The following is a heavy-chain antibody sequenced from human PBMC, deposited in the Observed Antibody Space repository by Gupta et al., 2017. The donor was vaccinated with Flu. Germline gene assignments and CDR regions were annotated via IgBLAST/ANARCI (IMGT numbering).Heavy chain of an antibody. CDR2: ITGSGSAT. V-gene: IGHV3-23*01. CDR1: GFTFSDYA. CDR3: ARGIWRNWFDP. Sequence: EVHLLQSGGGLVQPGGSLKVSCEASGFTFSDYAMTWVRQAPGKGLEWVSVITGSGSATFYADSVKGRFAVYRDNSKNILFLQMDSLRAADTAIYYCARGIWRNWFDPWGQGTLVTVSS. J-gene: IGHJ5*02.